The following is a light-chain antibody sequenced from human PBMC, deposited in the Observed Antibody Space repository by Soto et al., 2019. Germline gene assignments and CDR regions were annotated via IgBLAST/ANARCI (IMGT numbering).Light chain of an antibody. V-gene: IGKV4-1*01. Sequence: DFVMTQAPDSLAVSLGERATINCKSSQSVLYNSNNKNHLGWFQQKPGHPPKLLIYGASFRPSGVPDRFSCSGSGTDFTLPISSLQAEDVAVYYCHEYYSIPFTFGQGTKLEI. CDR2: GAS. CDR3: HEYYSIPFT. J-gene: IGKJ2*01. CDR1: QSVLYNSNNKNH.